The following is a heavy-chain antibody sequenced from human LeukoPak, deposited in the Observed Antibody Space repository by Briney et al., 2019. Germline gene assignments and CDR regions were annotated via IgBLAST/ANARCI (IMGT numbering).Heavy chain of an antibody. J-gene: IGHJ4*02. CDR1: GFTFSSYW. CDR3: VRGGGAAAYDY. D-gene: IGHD6-13*01. V-gene: IGHV3-74*01. Sequence: PGGSLRLSCAASGFTFSSYWMHWVRQGPGKGLVWVSRINSDGSSTRYADPVKGRFTISRDNAKNTLYLQMNSLRADDTAVYHCVRGGGAAAYDYWGQGTLVTVSS. CDR2: INSDGSST.